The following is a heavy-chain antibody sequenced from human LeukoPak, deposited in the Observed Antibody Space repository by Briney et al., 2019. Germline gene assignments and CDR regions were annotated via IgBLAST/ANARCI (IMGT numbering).Heavy chain of an antibody. CDR3: AIMHRYYDGSGYWVQ. Sequence: GGSLSPPCQALGSTLSSYPMSWARQAQGKGLDWASGISTSGGSTSYADSVKGRFTISRDNPRNTLYMQMNSLRDEDTAVYYCAIMHRYYDGSGYWVQWGQETQVTVSS. V-gene: IGHV3-23*01. CDR1: GSTLSSYP. J-gene: IGHJ4*02. D-gene: IGHD3-22*01. CDR2: ISTSGGST.